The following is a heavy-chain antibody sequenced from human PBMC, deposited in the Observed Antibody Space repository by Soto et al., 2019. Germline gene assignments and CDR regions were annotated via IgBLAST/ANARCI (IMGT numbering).Heavy chain of an antibody. CDR1: GYTFTSYY. Sequence: ASVTVSCKASGYTFTSYYMHWVRQAPGQGLEWMGIINPSGGSTSYAQKFQGRVTMTRDTSTSTVYMGLSSLRSEDTAVYYCARGHVLIVYATKGNCFDPWGQGTLVTVSS. CDR3: ARGHVLIVYATKGNCFDP. D-gene: IGHD2-8*01. J-gene: IGHJ5*02. V-gene: IGHV1-46*03. CDR2: INPSGGST.